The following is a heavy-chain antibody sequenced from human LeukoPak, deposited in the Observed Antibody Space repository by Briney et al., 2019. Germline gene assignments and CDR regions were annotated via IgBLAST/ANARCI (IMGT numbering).Heavy chain of an antibody. CDR3: ARDKRGGSPYYFDY. Sequence: SQTLSLTCTVSGGSISSGSYYWGWIRQAAGKGVEWIGRIYTGGSTNYNPSLKSRVTISVDTSKNQFSLKLSSVTAADTAVYYCARDKRGGSPYYFDYWGQGTLVTVSS. CDR1: GGSISSGSYY. CDR2: IYTGGST. J-gene: IGHJ4*02. V-gene: IGHV4-61*02. D-gene: IGHD2-15*01.